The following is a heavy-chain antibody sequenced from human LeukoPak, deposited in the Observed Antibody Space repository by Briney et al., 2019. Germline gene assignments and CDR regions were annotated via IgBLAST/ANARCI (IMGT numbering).Heavy chain of an antibody. CDR3: AKEGGYGELSSYFDY. CDR2: ISYDGSNK. D-gene: IGHD3-16*02. CDR1: GFTFSSYA. Sequence: GGSLRLSCAASGFTFSSYAMHWVRQAPGKGLEWLAVISYDGSNKYYADSVKGRFTISRDNSKTTLYLKMNSLRAEDTAVYYCAKEGGYGELSSYFDYWGQGTMVTVSS. J-gene: IGHJ4*02. V-gene: IGHV3-30*04.